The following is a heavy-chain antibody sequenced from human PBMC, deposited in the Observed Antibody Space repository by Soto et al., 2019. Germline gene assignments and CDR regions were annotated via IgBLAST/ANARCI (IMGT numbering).Heavy chain of an antibody. CDR3: AREGYSSSSGLDY. D-gene: IGHD6-6*01. Sequence: QVQLVESGGGVVQPGRSLRLSCAASGFTFSSYGMHWVRQAPGKGLEWVDVIWYDGSNKYYADSVKGRFTISRDNSKNTLYLQMNSLRAEDTAVYYCAREGYSSSSGLDYWGQGTLVTVSS. J-gene: IGHJ4*02. V-gene: IGHV3-33*01. CDR1: GFTFSSYG. CDR2: IWYDGSNK.